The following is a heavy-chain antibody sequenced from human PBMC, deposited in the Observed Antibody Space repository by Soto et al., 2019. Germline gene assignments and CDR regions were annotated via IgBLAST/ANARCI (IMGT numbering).Heavy chain of an antibody. Sequence: QVQLQESGPGLVKPSQTLSLSCTVSGDSSSSGDHYWRWIRQPPGKGLEWIAHISYGGYTFYNPSRQSRITMSVDTSKNQAYLKLSSVTAADTAVYYCASLNGSFLSFVDHWGQGTQVTVSS. CDR2: ISYGGYT. CDR1: GDSSSSGDHY. CDR3: ASLNGSFLSFVDH. J-gene: IGHJ4*02. V-gene: IGHV4-30-4*01. D-gene: IGHD2-8*01.